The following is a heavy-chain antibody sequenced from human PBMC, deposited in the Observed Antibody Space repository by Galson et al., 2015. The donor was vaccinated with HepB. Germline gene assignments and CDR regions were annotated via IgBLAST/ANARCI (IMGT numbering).Heavy chain of an antibody. D-gene: IGHD2-2*01. Sequence: SETLSLTCAVYGGSFSGYDWTWIRQPPGKGLEWIGEINHSGSTKYNPSLKSRLTISVVTSKKQFSLKLSSVTAADTAVYYCARVGDIVVVPAAIDYWGQGTLVTVSS. CDR1: GGSFSGYD. CDR3: ARVGDIVVVPAAIDY. J-gene: IGHJ4*02. V-gene: IGHV4-34*01. CDR2: INHSGST.